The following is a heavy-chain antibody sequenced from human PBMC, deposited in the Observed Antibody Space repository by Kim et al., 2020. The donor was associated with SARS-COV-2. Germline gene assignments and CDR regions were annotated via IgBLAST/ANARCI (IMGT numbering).Heavy chain of an antibody. CDR2: IRSKTGGGTA. D-gene: IGHD6-19*01. V-gene: IGHV3-15*01. Sequence: GGSLRLSCAASGFTFSDIWMNWVRQAPGKGLEWVGRIRSKTGGGTADYAAPVKGSFTISRDDSKNTLYLQMNSLKTEDTAMYYCITEGIEVANSSVDHWGEGTLVFVSS. CDR1: GFTFSDIW. J-gene: IGHJ4*02. CDR3: ITEGIEVANSSVDH.